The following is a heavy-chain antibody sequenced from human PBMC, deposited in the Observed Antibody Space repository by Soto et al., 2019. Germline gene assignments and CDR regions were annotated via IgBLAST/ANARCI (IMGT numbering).Heavy chain of an antibody. J-gene: IGHJ4*02. CDR1: GGSVSSGDYY. D-gene: IGHD2-21*01. Sequence: PSETLSLTCTVSGGSVSSGDYYWSWIRQPPGKGLEWIGYIYYSGSTNYNPSLKSRVSISLDTSKNQFSLRLTSVTAADTAVYYCASGIRQSYFDYWGQGTLVTVSS. CDR3: ASGIRQSYFDY. V-gene: IGHV4-61*08. CDR2: IYYSGST.